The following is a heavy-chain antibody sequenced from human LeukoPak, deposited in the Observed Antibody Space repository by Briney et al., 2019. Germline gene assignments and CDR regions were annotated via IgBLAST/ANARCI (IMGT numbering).Heavy chain of an antibody. J-gene: IGHJ5*02. CDR1: GASISSYY. Sequence: SETLSLTCTVSGASISSYYWSWIRQPPGKGLEWIGHIFYTGSSNYNPSLKSRVTISLDRSKNQFSLRLTSVTAADTAVYYCARAGAWQIDPWGQGTLVTVSS. CDR3: ARAGAWQIDP. V-gene: IGHV4-59*01. D-gene: IGHD3-10*01. CDR2: IFYTGSS.